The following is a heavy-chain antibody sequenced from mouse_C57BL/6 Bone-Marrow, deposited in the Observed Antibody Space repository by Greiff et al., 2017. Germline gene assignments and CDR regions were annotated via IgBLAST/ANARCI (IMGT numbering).Heavy chain of an antibody. CDR1: GYTFTSYW. V-gene: IGHV1-55*01. J-gene: IGHJ1*03. CDR3: ERVDDKRGED. CDR2: IYPGSGST. Sequence: VQLQQPGAELVKPGASVKLSCKASGYTFTSYWITWVKQRPGQGLEWIGEIYPGSGSTNYNEKFKGKATMTVDTASSTAYLQLSSLTSEDSAVYYCERVDDKRGEDWGKGTPVTVSA.